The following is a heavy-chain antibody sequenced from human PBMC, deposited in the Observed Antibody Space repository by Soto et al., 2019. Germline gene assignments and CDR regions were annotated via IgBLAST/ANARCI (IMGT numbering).Heavy chain of an antibody. Sequence: SETLSLTCTVSGCSISSGGYYWSWIRQHPGKGPEWIGNIYYTGNTNYNPSHTSRVSISLDTSKNQFSLKLTSVTAADTAVYYCARVYDFWSGYGPFDIWGQGSLVTVSS. CDR2: IYYTGNT. V-gene: IGHV4-31*03. CDR1: GCSISSGGYY. CDR3: ARVYDFWSGYGPFDI. J-gene: IGHJ4*02. D-gene: IGHD3-3*01.